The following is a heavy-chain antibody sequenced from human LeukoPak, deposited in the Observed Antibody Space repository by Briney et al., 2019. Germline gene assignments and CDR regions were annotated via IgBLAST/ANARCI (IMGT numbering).Heavy chain of an antibody. Sequence: SETLSLTCIVSGGSISGYYWSWIRQPPGRGLEYIGHIYYSGNTDYNPSLKSRVTISVDTSKNQFSLKSNSVTAADTAVYFCARWYCSTATGTIACYYLVYWGQGTLVTVSS. CDR1: GGSISGYY. CDR3: ARWYCSTATGTIACYYLVY. CDR2: IYYSGNT. D-gene: IGHD2-21*02. V-gene: IGHV4-59*01. J-gene: IGHJ4*02.